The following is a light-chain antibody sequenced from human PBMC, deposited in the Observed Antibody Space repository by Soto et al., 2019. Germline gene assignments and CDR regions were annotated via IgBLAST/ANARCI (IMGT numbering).Light chain of an antibody. CDR2: GAS. CDR3: QQYNSWPPMYT. CDR1: QSVSSN. V-gene: IGKV3-15*01. J-gene: IGKJ2*01. Sequence: EIVMTQSPATLSVSPGERATLSCRASQSVSSNLAWHQQKPGQPPRLLIYGASTRATGIPARFSGSGSGTVFTLIISSQQSEDFAVYFCQQYNSWPPMYTFGQGTKLEIK.